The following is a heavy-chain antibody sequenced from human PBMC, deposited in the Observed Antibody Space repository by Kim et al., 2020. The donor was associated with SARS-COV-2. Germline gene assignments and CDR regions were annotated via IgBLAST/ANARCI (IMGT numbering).Heavy chain of an antibody. J-gene: IGHJ4*02. V-gene: IGHV3-48*03. CDR2: ISSDGSAT. Sequence: GGSLRLSCAASGFMFSRYEMNWVRQAPGKGLEWISYISSDGSATNYADSVKGRFTISRDNAKNSLFLQLSSLRADDTAVYYCARDLLDEEGWGQGTLVTVSS. CDR1: GFMFSRYE. CDR3: ARDLLDEEG.